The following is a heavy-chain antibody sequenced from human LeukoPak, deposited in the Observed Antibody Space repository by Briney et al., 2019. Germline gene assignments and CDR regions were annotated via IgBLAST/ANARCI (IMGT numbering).Heavy chain of an antibody. CDR3: ARPGIAAALAY. Sequence: ASVKVSCNASGYTFTSYYMHWVRQAPGQGLEWMGILNPSGGSTSYAQKFQGRVTMTRDTSTSTVYMELSSLRSEDTAVYYCARPGIAAALAYWGQGTLVTVSS. CDR1: GYTFTSYY. J-gene: IGHJ4*02. D-gene: IGHD6-13*01. CDR2: LNPSGGST. V-gene: IGHV1-46*03.